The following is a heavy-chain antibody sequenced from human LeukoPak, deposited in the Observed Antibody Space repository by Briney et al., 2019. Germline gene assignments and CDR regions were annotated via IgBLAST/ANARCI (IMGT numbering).Heavy chain of an antibody. Sequence: GGSLRLSCAASGFTFSSYAMSWVRQAPGKGLEWVANIKKDGSQKYYVDSVEGRFTISRDNAKNSLYLQMDSLRVDDTAVYYCTRVFGGYDVSDYWGQGTLVTVSS. D-gene: IGHD3-3*01. CDR3: TRVFGGYDVSDY. J-gene: IGHJ4*02. V-gene: IGHV3-7*03. CDR1: GFTFSSYA. CDR2: IKKDGSQK.